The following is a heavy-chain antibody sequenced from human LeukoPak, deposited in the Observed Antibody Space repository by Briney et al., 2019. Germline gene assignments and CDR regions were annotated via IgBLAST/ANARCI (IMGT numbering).Heavy chain of an antibody. D-gene: IGHD3-10*01. CDR3: ARDEYGSGSYLPS. CDR2: IYYSGST. V-gene: IGHV4-59*02. J-gene: IGHJ5*02. Sequence: NPSETLSLTCTVSGVSVSSYYWSWIRQPPGRGLEWIGYIYYSGSTNYNPSLKSRVTISVDTSKSQFSLKLRSVTAADMAVYYCARDEYGSGSYLPSWGQGTLVTVSS. CDR1: GVSVSSYY.